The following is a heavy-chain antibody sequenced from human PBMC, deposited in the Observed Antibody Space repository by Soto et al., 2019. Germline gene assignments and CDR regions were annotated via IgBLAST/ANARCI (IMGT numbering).Heavy chain of an antibody. V-gene: IGHV1-18*01. CDR2: ISGYNDNT. CDR1: GYTFTSYG. J-gene: IGHJ4*02. CDR3: ARTAFMVGVTDIDY. Sequence: QVQLVQSGAEVKKPGASGKVSCKASGYTFTSYGISWVRQAPGQGLEWMGWISGYNDNTNYAQKLQGRVTMTTDTSTSTAYMELRSLRSDDTAVYYCARTAFMVGVTDIDYWGQGTLVTVSS. D-gene: IGHD1-26*01.